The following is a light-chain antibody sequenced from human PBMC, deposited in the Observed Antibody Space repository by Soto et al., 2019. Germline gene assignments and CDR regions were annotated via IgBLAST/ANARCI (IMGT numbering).Light chain of an antibody. CDR2: EVS. Sequence: QSALTQPASVSGSPGQSITISCTGTSSDVGAYDYVSWYQQHPGKAPKLMIYEVSNRPSGVSTRFSGSKSGNTASLTISGLQAEDEADYYCSSYTSGSTLVFGGGTKLTVL. V-gene: IGLV2-14*01. CDR3: SSYTSGSTLV. J-gene: IGLJ2*01. CDR1: SSDVGAYDY.